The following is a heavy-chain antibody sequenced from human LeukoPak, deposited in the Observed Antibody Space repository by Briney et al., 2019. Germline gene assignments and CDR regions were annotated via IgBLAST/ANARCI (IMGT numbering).Heavy chain of an antibody. V-gene: IGHV4-34*01. CDR3: ARVTVAAFSFDY. Sequence: GSLRLSCAASGFTFSDYYMSWIRQPPGKGLEWIGEINHSGSTNYNPSLKSRVTISVDTSRNQFSLKLSSVTAADTAVYYCARVTVAAFSFDYWGQGTLVTVSS. J-gene: IGHJ4*02. CDR2: INHSGST. D-gene: IGHD6-19*01. CDR1: GFTFSDYY.